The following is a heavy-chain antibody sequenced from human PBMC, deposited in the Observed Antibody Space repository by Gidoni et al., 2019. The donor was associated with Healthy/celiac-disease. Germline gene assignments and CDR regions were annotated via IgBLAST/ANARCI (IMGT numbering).Heavy chain of an antibody. D-gene: IGHD3-22*01. CDR3: ARHTEDSSGPGGWFDP. J-gene: IGHJ5*02. V-gene: IGHV4-39*01. Sequence: QLQLQESGPGLVKPSETLSLTCTVSGGSISSSSYYWGWVRQPPGKGLEWIGSIYYSGSTYYNPSLKSRVTISVDTSKNQFSLKLSSVTAADTAVYYCARHTEDSSGPGGWFDPWGQGTLVTVSS. CDR2: IYYSGST. CDR1: GGSISSSSYY.